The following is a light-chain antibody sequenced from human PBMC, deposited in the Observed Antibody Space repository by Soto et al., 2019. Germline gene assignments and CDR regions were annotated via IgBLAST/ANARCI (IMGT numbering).Light chain of an antibody. CDR1: SSNIGAGYE. Sequence: QPVLTQPPSVSEAPGQRVTISCTGSSSNIGAGYEAHWYQQVPGTAPKLLIYENNNRPSGVPDRFCGSRSGTSASLAITGLHAEDEAEYYCQSYDSSLSGYVFGTGTKLTVL. V-gene: IGLV1-40*01. J-gene: IGLJ1*01. CDR3: QSYDSSLSGYV. CDR2: ENN.